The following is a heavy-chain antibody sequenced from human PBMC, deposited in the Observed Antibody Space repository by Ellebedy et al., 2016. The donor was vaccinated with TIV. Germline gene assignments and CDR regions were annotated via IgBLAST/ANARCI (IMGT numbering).Heavy chain of an antibody. Sequence: GESLKISCAASGFTFSSYSIDWVRQAPGKGLEWVSSISPRSDYIYYRDSVKGRFTISRDNARNSLYLQMNSLRAEDTAVYYCARDNTNPRSAFDIWGQGTMVTVSS. CDR3: ARDNTNPRSAFDI. J-gene: IGHJ3*02. V-gene: IGHV3-21*04. CDR1: GFTFSSYS. CDR2: ISPRSDYI.